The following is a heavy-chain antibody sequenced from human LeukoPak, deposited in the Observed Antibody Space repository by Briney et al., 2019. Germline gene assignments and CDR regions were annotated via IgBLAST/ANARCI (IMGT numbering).Heavy chain of an antibody. CDR1: GYTFTCYG. CDR3: ARDYSNYPYY. CDR2: ISTYNGKT. D-gene: IGHD4-11*01. Sequence: ASVKVSCKASGYTFTCYGISWVRQAPSQGLVWLEQISTYNGKTHPAQKHQSRDTMTTDTSTSTAYMELRSRRSDDTAVYYCARDYSNYPYYWGQGTLVTVSS. J-gene: IGHJ4*02. V-gene: IGHV1-18*01.